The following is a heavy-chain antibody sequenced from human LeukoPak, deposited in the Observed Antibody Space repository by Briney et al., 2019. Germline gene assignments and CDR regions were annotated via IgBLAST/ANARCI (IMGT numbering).Heavy chain of an antibody. V-gene: IGHV4-34*01. CDR3: ARGSSSWYVAYYYYYMDV. D-gene: IGHD6-13*01. CDR1: GGSLSGYY. J-gene: IGHJ6*03. Sequence: SETLSLTCAVYGGSLSGYYWSWIRQPPRKGLEWIGEINHSGSTNYNPTLKSRVTISVDTSKYQFSLKLSSVTAADTAVYYCARGSSSWYVAYYYYYMDVWGKGTTVTVSS. CDR2: INHSGST.